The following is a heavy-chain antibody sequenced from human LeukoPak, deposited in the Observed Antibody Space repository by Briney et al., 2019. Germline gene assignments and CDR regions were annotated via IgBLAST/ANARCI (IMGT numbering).Heavy chain of an antibody. Sequence: ASVKVSCKASGYTFTSYDINWVRQATGQGLAWMGWMNPNSGNTGYAQKFQGRVTMTRNTSISTAYMELSSLRSEDTAVYYCAGVSVTWRTDFWSGYSYYFDYWGQGTLVTVSS. CDR2: MNPNSGNT. D-gene: IGHD3-3*01. CDR1: GYTFTSYD. CDR3: AGVSVTWRTDFWSGYSYYFDY. V-gene: IGHV1-8*01. J-gene: IGHJ4*02.